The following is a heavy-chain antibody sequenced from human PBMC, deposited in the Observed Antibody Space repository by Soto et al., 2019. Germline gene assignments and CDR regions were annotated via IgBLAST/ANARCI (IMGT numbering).Heavy chain of an antibody. CDR1: GFIFSSYA. D-gene: IGHD3-9*01. CDR3: ARELRFFDWPYQNGVDY. V-gene: IGHV3-30-3*01. J-gene: IGHJ4*02. Sequence: QVQLVESGGGVVQPGRSLRVSCAASGFIFSSYAMHWVRQAPGKGLEWVAVISYDGSNKYYADSVKGRFTISRDNSKNTLYLQMNSLRAEDTAVYYCARELRFFDWPYQNGVDYWGQGTLVTVSS. CDR2: ISYDGSNK.